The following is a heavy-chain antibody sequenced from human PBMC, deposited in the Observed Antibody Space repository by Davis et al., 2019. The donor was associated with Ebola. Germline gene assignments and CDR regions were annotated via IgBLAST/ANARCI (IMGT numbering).Heavy chain of an antibody. CDR3: ARHVGSSIRCSGGSCYSWYYYYMDV. D-gene: IGHD2-15*01. V-gene: IGHV5-10-1*01. CDR1: GYSFTSYW. CDR2: IDPSDSYT. J-gene: IGHJ6*03. Sequence: GESLKISCKGSGYSFTSYWIGWVRQMPGKGLEWMGRIDPSDSYTNYSPSFQGHVTISADKSISTAYLQWSSLKASDTAMYYCARHVGSSIRCSGGSCYSWYYYYMDVWGKGTTVTVSS.